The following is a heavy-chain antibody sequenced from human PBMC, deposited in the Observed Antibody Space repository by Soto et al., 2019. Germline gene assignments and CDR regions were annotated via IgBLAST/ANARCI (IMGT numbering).Heavy chain of an antibody. D-gene: IGHD6-19*01. Sequence: GGSLRLSCAASGFTFSSYWMSWVRQAPGKGLEWVANIKQDGSEKYYVDSVKGRFTISRDNAKNSLYLQMNSLRAEDTAVYYCARGSFRKAVAGPFDYWGQGTLVTVSS. CDR1: GFTFSSYW. V-gene: IGHV3-7*01. CDR3: ARGSFRKAVAGPFDY. CDR2: IKQDGSEK. J-gene: IGHJ4*02.